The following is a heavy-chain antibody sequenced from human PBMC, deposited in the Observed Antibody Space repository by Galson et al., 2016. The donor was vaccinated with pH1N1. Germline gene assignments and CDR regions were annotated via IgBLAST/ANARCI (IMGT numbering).Heavy chain of an antibody. D-gene: IGHD4-17*01. V-gene: IGHV3-30*12. J-gene: IGHJ3*02. CDR2: ILYNGNDK. CDR1: GFTFSGCG. CDR3: ARDESGYGDSFPDVFDI. Sequence: PLRLSCAASGFTFSGCGIYWVRQAPGKGLEWVGNILYNGNDKYYADSVKGRFTISRDSSMTTVHLQMVSVTVEDTAVYFCARDESGYGDSFPDVFDIWGQGTMVTVSS.